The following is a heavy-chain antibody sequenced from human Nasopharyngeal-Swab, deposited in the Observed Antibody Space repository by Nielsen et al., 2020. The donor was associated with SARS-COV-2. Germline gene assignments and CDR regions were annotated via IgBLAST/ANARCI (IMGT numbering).Heavy chain of an antibody. CDR3: ARDRAAAGPYYYYYYGMDV. Sequence: WIRQPPGKGLEWIGGIYYSGSTYYNPSLKSRVTISVDTSKNQFSLKLSSVTAADTAVYYCARDRAAAGPYYYYYYGMDVWGQGTTVTVSS. J-gene: IGHJ6*02. V-gene: IGHV4-39*07. CDR2: IYYSGST. D-gene: IGHD6-13*01.